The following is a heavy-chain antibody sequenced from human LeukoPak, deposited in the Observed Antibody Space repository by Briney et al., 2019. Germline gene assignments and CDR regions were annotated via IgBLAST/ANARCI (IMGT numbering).Heavy chain of an antibody. CDR2: VYHRGST. Sequence: PSETLSLTCTVSGYSISSGYYWAWIRPPPGKGLEFLGSVYHRGSTYDNPSLKSRVTISMDTSNNQFSLRLTSLTAGDTAVYYCARTYSSAFDPWGQGTLVTVSS. D-gene: IGHD6-13*01. J-gene: IGHJ5*02. V-gene: IGHV4-38-2*02. CDR1: GYSISSGYY. CDR3: ARTYSSAFDP.